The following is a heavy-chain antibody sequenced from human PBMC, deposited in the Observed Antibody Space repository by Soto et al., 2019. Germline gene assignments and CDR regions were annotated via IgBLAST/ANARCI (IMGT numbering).Heavy chain of an antibody. Sequence: EVQLVESGGGLVKPGGSLRLSCAASGFTFSSYSMNWVRQAPGKGLEWVSSISSSSSYIYYADSVKGRFTISRDNAKNSLYLQMNSLRAEDTAVYYCARGTVGELARDVDYWGQGTLVTVSS. J-gene: IGHJ4*02. CDR1: GFTFSSYS. D-gene: IGHD1-26*01. CDR3: ARGTVGELARDVDY. V-gene: IGHV3-21*01. CDR2: ISSSSSYI.